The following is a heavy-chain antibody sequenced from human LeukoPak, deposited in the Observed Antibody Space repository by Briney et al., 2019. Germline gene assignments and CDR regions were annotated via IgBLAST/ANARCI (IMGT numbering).Heavy chain of an antibody. CDR3: ARDTTVTTDYYYGMDV. CDR2: IIPILSIA. D-gene: IGHD4-17*01. CDR1: GGSFSSYA. Sequence: SVKVSCKASGGSFSSYAISSVRQAPGQGLEWMGRIIPILSIANYAEKFQGRVTTTADKSTSTAYMELSSLRSEDTAVYYCARDTTVTTDYYYGMDVWGEGTTVTVSS. J-gene: IGHJ6*04. V-gene: IGHV1-69*04.